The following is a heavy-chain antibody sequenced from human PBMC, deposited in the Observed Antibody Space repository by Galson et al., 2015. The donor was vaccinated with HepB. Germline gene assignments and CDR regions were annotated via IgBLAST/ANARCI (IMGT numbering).Heavy chain of an antibody. CDR1: GFTFSNSA. CDR2: ISSSSSYI. J-gene: IGHJ5*02. Sequence: SLRLSCAASGFTFSNSAMNWVRQAPGKGLEWVSSISSSSSYIYYADSVKGRFTISRDNAKNSLYLQMNSLRAEDTAVYYCAREGRYYDFWSGLVGRFDPWGQGTLVTVSS. D-gene: IGHD3-3*01. CDR3: AREGRYYDFWSGLVGRFDP. V-gene: IGHV3-21*01.